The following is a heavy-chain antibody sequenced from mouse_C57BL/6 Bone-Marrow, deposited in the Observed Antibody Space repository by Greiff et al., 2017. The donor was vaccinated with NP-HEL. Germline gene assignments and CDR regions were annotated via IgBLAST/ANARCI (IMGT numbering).Heavy chain of an antibody. CDR3: AREGFAY. V-gene: IGHV1-52*01. CDR1: GYTFTSYW. Sequence: QVQLQQPGAELVRPGSSVKLSCKASGYTFTSYWLHWVQQRPIQGLEWICNIDPSDSETHYNQNFKDKATLTVDKSSSTAYLQLSSLTSEDSAVYYCAREGFAYWGPGTLVTVSA. J-gene: IGHJ3*01. CDR2: IDPSDSET.